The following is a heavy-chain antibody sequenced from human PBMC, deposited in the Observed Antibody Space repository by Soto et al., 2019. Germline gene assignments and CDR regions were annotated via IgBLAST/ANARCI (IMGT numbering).Heavy chain of an antibody. Sequence: QVQLVESGGGVVQPGRSLRLSCVVSGFTLSSFGMHWVRQAPGKGLEWVAVIAFDGSDEYYGDSVKGRFSISRDNSKSTLYLQMNSLRPEDAAVYYCAKGLYSYGSSYFESWGQGTLVTVSS. V-gene: IGHV3-30*18. CDR3: AKGLYSYGSSYFES. J-gene: IGHJ4*02. CDR1: GFTLSSFG. CDR2: IAFDGSDE. D-gene: IGHD5-18*01.